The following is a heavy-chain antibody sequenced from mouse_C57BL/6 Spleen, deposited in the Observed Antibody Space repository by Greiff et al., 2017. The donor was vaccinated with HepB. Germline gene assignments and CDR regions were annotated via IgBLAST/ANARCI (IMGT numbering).Heavy chain of an antibody. Sequence: EVMLVESGAELVKPGASVKLSCTASGFNIKDYYMHWVKQRTEQGLEWIGRIDPEDGETKYAPKFQGKATITADTSSNTAYLQLSSLTSEDTAVYYCASWDPHYYAMDYWGQGTSVTVSS. J-gene: IGHJ4*01. CDR3: ASWDPHYYAMDY. V-gene: IGHV14-2*01. CDR1: GFNIKDYY. CDR2: IDPEDGET. D-gene: IGHD4-1*01.